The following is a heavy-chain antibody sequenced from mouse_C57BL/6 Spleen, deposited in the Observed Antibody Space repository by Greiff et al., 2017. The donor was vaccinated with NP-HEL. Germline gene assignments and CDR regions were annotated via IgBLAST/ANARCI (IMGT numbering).Heavy chain of an antibody. CDR3: ARRGDGGMDY. D-gene: IGHD3-3*01. J-gene: IGHJ4*01. CDR2: ISSGGSYT. CDR1: GFTFSSYG. Sequence: DVKLVESGGDLVKPGGSLKLSCAASGFTFSSYGMSWVRQTPDKRLEWVASISSGGSYTYYPDSVKGRFTISRDNAKNTLYLQLSSLKSEDTAMYYCARRGDGGMDYWGQGTSVTVSS. V-gene: IGHV5-6*02.